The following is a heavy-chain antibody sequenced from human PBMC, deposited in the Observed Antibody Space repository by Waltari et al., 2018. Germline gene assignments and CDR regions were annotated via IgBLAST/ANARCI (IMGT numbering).Heavy chain of an antibody. V-gene: IGHV4-30-4*07. CDR1: GAFVSAGGYS. CDR2: IYNSGRT. D-gene: IGHD3-10*01. Sequence: QVQLHESGPGLVKPSQTLSLTCNVSGAFVSAGGYSWSWIRQPPGKGLEWIGYIYNSGRTYYSPSLKSRLTISLDRSKNQFSLKLSSVTAADTAVYYCASLWGGEAKYGSATYGVDSWGQGTLVTVSS. J-gene: IGHJ4*02. CDR3: ASLWGGEAKYGSATYGVDS.